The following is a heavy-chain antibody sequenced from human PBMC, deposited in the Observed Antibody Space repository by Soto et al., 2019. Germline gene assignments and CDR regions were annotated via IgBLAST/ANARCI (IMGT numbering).Heavy chain of an antibody. CDR1: GFTFSSYA. Sequence: HPGGSLRLSCAASGFTFSSYAMHWVRQAPGKGLEWVAVISYDGSNKYYADSVKGRFTISRDNSKNTLYLQMNSLRAEDTAVYYCARSGMTPGFYFDYWGQGTLVTVSS. V-gene: IGHV3-30-3*01. J-gene: IGHJ4*02. CDR3: ARSGMTPGFYFDY. D-gene: IGHD3-10*01. CDR2: ISYDGSNK.